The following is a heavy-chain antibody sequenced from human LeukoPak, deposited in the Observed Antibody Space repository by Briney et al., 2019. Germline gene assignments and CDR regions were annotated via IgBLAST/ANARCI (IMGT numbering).Heavy chain of an antibody. CDR1: GFTFSRNS. V-gene: IGHV3-48*04. CDR2: ISSSSSTK. D-gene: IGHD6-19*01. J-gene: IGHJ4*02. CDR3: ARDASGWSVY. Sequence: GGSLRLSCAASGFTFSRNSMNWVRQAPGKGLEWVSDISSSSSTKYYADSVKGRFTISRDNAKNSLYLQMNSLRVEDTAVYFCARDASGWSVYWGQGTLVTVSS.